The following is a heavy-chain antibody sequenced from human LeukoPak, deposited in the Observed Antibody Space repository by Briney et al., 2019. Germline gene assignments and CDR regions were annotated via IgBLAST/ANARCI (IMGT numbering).Heavy chain of an antibody. CDR1: GFTFSSYS. Sequence: GGSLRLSCAASGFTFSSYSMNWVRQAPGKGLEWVSYISSSGSTIDYADSVKGRFTISRDNAKNSLYLQMNSLRADDTAVYYCAKDRIAAAGNYFDYWGQGTLVTVSS. J-gene: IGHJ4*02. CDR3: AKDRIAAAGNYFDY. D-gene: IGHD6-13*01. V-gene: IGHV3-48*04. CDR2: ISSSGSTI.